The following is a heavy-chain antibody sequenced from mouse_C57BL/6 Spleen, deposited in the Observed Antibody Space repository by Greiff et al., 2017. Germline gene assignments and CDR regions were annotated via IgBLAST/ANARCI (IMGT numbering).Heavy chain of an antibody. CDR2: IYPGDGDT. J-gene: IGHJ1*03. D-gene: IGHD1-1*01. V-gene: IGHV1-82*01. CDR1: GYAFSSSW. CDR3: ARWAYGSSYWYFDV. Sequence: VKLMESGPELVKPGASVKISCKASGYAFSSSWMNWVKQRPGKGLEWIGRIYPGDGDTNYNGKFKGKATLTADKSSSTAYMQLSSLTSEDSAVYFCARWAYGSSYWYFDVWGTGTTVTVSS.